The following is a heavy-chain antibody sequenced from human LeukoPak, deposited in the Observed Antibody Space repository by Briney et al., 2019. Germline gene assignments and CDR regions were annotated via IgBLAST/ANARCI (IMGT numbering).Heavy chain of an antibody. D-gene: IGHD2-15*01. J-gene: IGHJ6*02. CDR1: GYTFTSYG. Sequence: ASVKVSCKASGYTFTSYGISWVRQAPGQGLEWMGWISAYNGNTGYAQKLQGRVTMTTDTSTSTAYMELRSLRSDDTAVYYCAKGSRRYCSGGSCTKYYYYGMDVWGQGTTVTVSS. CDR3: AKGSRRYCSGGSCTKYYYYGMDV. CDR2: ISAYNGNT. V-gene: IGHV1-18*04.